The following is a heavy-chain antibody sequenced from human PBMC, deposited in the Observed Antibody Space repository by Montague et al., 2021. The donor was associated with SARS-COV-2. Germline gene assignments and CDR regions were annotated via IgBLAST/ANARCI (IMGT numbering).Heavy chain of an antibody. CDR3: ARVDVLSMVLGIIRGGCYFDH. CDR1: GYSIGSGYY. CDR2: VHHSEGS. Sequence: SETLSLTCSVTGYSIGSGYYWGWIRQSPGRGLEWIGTVHHSEGSYYNPSLKSRVTISVDPSKHQFSLKQISVTAADTAVYYCARVDVLSMVLGIIRGGCYFDHWGQGSLVTVSS. D-gene: IGHD3-10*01. J-gene: IGHJ4*02. V-gene: IGHV4-38-2*02.